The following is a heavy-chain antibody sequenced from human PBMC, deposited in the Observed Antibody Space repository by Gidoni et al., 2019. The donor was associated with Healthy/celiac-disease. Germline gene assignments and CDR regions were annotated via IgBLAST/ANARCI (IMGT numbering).Heavy chain of an antibody. CDR1: GGSMSSYY. D-gene: IGHD2-21*01. J-gene: IGHJ4*02. V-gene: IGHV4-59*01. CDR2: TYSNGKL. CDR3: ARGRTYSYY. Sequence: QVQLQESGPGLVTSSETLSLTCIVSGGSMSSYYWTWIRQPRGKGLEWIGYTYSNGKLEYNPSVKSRINISVDTARSQFSLKFNSVTAADTAVYYCARGRTYSYYWGQGTLVTVSS.